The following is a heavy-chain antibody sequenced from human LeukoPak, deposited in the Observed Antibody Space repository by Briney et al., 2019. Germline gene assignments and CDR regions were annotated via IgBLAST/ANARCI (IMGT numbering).Heavy chain of an antibody. Sequence: PGRSLRLSCAASGFTFSSYYMNWVRQAPGEWLEWVSSISSSSNHIYYADSVKGRFTSSRDNAKNSVYLQMNSLRAEDTAVYYCAGDPDYDFWSGFRIQVSMDVWGKGTTVTVSS. D-gene: IGHD3-3*01. CDR1: GFTFSSYY. CDR2: ISSSSNHI. V-gene: IGHV3-21*01. J-gene: IGHJ6*03. CDR3: AGDPDYDFWSGFRIQVSMDV.